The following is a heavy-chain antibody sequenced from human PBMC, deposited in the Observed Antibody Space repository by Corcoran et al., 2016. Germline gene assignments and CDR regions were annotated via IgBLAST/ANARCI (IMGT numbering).Heavy chain of an antibody. CDR1: GFTFSDYA. CDR3: TRGIGGRGMDV. D-gene: IGHD3-16*01. J-gene: IGHJ6*02. Sequence: EVQLVESGGDLVQPGGSLKLSCAASGFTFSDYAIHWVRQASGKGLEWVGLIRSKVNNYATAYGASVRDRFTISRDDSKNTAYLQVNSLKTEDTAVYYCTRGIGGRGMDVWGQGTTVTVSS. V-gene: IGHV3-73*02. CDR2: IRSKVNNYAT.